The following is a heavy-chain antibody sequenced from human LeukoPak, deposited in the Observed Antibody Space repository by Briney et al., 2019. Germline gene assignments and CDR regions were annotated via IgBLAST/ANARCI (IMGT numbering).Heavy chain of an antibody. J-gene: IGHJ4*02. V-gene: IGHV1-18*01. CDR3: ARADSTWSDF. D-gene: IGHD6-13*01. CDR2: ISGYNGQT. CDR1: GYTFTSYG. Sequence: GASVKVSCRASGYTFTSYGLNWVRQAPGQGLEWMGWISGYNGQTDLAHHLQGRLTMTTDTSTSTGYMELRSLRSDDTAVYYCARADSTWSDFWGQGTPVTVSA.